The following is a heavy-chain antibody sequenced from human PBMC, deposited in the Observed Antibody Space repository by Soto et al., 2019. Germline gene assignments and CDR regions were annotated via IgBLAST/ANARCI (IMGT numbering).Heavy chain of an antibody. Sequence: VQLVESGGGVVQPGRSLRLSCAASGFTFSSYGMHWVRQAPGKGLEWVAVISYDGSNKYYADSVKGRFTISRDNSKNTLYLQMNSLRAEDTAVYYCAKASHREVGATGDYWGQGTLVTVSS. CDR3: AKASHREVGATGDY. J-gene: IGHJ4*02. CDR2: ISYDGSNK. V-gene: IGHV3-30*18. CDR1: GFTFSSYG. D-gene: IGHD1-26*01.